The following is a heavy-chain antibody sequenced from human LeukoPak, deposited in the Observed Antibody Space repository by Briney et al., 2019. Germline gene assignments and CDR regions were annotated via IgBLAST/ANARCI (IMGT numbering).Heavy chain of an antibody. CDR3: ARKFWGYSYGYDY. CDR2: IKQDGSEK. Sequence: GGSLRLSCAASGFTFSSYWMSWVRQAPGKGLEWVANIKQDGSEKYYVDSVKGRFTISRDNAKNSLYLQMNSLRAEDTAVYYCARKFWGYSYGYDYWGQGTLVTVSS. D-gene: IGHD5-18*01. CDR1: GFTFSSYW. V-gene: IGHV3-7*01. J-gene: IGHJ4*02.